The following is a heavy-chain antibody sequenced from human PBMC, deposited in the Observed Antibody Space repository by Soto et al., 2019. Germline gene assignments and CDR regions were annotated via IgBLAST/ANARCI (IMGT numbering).Heavy chain of an antibody. CDR1: GGSISSSNW. CDR2: IYHSGST. Sequence: QVQLQESGPGLVKPSGTLSLTCAVSGGSISSSNWWSWVRQPPGKGLEWIGEIYHSGSTNYNPSPRRRVTISVDKSTNQFSLKLSSVTAADTAVYYCARLYMVRGVMDWFDPWGQGTLVTVSS. J-gene: IGHJ5*02. CDR3: ARLYMVRGVMDWFDP. V-gene: IGHV4-4*02. D-gene: IGHD3-10*01.